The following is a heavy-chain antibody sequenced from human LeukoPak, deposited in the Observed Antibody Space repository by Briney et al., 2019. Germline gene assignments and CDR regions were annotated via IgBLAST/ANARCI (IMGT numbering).Heavy chain of an antibody. D-gene: IGHD3-22*01. J-gene: IGHJ1*01. CDR1: GFIFDDYG. CDR3: AGTYYYDSSGFYPEFFQH. V-gene: IGHV3-20*04. CDR2: ITWNGGYT. Sequence: GGSLRLSCAASGFIFDDYGMTWVHQAPGKGLEWVSGITWNGGYTGYADSVKGRFTISRDNAKNSLYLQMNSLRAEDTALYYCAGTYYYDSSGFYPEFFQHWGQGTLVIISS.